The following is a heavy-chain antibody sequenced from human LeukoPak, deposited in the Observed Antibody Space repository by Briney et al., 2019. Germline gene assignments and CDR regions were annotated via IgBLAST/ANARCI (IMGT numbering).Heavy chain of an antibody. J-gene: IGHJ6*02. CDR3: ARGLLWFGELLTYYYYGMDV. D-gene: IGHD3-10*01. CDR1: GFTFSSYR. V-gene: IGHV3-21*01. CDR2: ISSSSSYI. Sequence: GGSLRLSCAASGFTFSSYRMNWVRQAPGKGLEWVSSISSSSSYIYYADSVKGRFTISRDNAKNSLYLQMNSLRAEDTAVYYCARGLLWFGELLTYYYYGMDVWGQGTTVTVSS.